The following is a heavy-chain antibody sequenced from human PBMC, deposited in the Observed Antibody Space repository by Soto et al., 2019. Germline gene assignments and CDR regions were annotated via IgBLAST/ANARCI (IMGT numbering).Heavy chain of an antibody. V-gene: IGHV4-34*01. CDR1: GGSFSGYY. D-gene: IGHD6-13*01. CDR2: INHSGST. CDR3: AKWGSTWELGIDY. J-gene: IGHJ4*01. Sequence: PSETLSLTCAVYGGSFSGYYWTWIRKPPGTGLEWIGEINHSGSTNYNPSLKSRVTISVDTSKNQFSLKLTSVTAADTAVYYCAKWGSTWELGIDYWGHGTLVTV.